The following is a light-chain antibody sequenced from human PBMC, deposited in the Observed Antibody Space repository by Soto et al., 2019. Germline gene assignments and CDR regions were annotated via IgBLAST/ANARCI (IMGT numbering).Light chain of an antibody. CDR3: SSYAGSNTDYV. V-gene: IGLV2-8*01. CDR2: EVS. Sequence: QPVLTQPPSASGSPGQSVTISCTGTSSDVGGYNYVSWYQQHPGKVPKLMIYEVSKRPSGVPDRFSGSKSGNTASLTVSGLQAEDEADYYCSSYAGSNTDYVFGTGTKVTVL. J-gene: IGLJ1*01. CDR1: SSDVGGYNY.